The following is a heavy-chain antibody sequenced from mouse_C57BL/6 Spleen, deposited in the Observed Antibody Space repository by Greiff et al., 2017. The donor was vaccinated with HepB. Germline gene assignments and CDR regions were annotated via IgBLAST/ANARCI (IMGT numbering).Heavy chain of an antibody. CDR1: GFTFSDYG. CDR2: ISSGSSTI. J-gene: IGHJ1*03. CDR3: ARYDGYFDV. V-gene: IGHV5-17*01. D-gene: IGHD2-3*01. Sequence: EVQGVESGGGLVKPGGSLKLSCAASGFTFSDYGMHWVRQAPEKGLEWVAYISSGSSTIYYADTVKGRFTISRDNAKNHLFLQMTSLRSEDTAMYYCARYDGYFDVWGTGTTVTVSS.